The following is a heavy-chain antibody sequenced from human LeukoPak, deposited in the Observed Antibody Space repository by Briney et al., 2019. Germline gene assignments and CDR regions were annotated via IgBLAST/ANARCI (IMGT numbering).Heavy chain of an antibody. D-gene: IGHD3-3*01. CDR1: GFTVSNNY. CDR2: LYSNNIT. CDR3: VKDADFWSGLDC. J-gene: IGHJ4*02. Sequence: GGSLRLSCAASGFTVSNNYMTWVRQAPGRGLEWVSVLYSNNITYYADSVKGRFTVSRDSSKNTLYLQMSSLRAEDTALYYCVKDADFWSGLDCWGQGTLVTVSS. V-gene: IGHV3-53*05.